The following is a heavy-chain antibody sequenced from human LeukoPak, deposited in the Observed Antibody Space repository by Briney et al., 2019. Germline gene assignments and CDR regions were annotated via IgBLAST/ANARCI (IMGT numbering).Heavy chain of an antibody. CDR1: GGSISGYY. CDR3: ARGRAGYCSSTSCRRGRGFDY. Sequence: PSETLSLTCTVSGGSISGYYWTWIRKPAGKGLEWIGRIYTSGSTDYNPSLKSRVTISVDTSKNQFSLKLSSVTAADTAVYYCARGRAGYCSSTSCRRGRGFDYWGQGTLVTVSS. V-gene: IGHV4-4*07. D-gene: IGHD2-2*01. CDR2: IYTSGST. J-gene: IGHJ4*02.